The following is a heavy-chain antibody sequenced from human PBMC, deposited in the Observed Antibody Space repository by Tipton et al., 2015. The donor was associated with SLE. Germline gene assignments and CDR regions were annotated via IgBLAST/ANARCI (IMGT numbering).Heavy chain of an antibody. V-gene: IGHV4-34*01. J-gene: IGHJ4*02. CDR3: ARGKY. CDR1: GGSFSGYY. Sequence: TLSLTCAVYGGSFSGYYWCWIRQPPGKGLEWIGEINHSGSTNYNPSLKSRVTISVDTSKNQFSLKLSSVTAADTAVYYCARGKYWGQGTLVTVSS. CDR2: INHSGST.